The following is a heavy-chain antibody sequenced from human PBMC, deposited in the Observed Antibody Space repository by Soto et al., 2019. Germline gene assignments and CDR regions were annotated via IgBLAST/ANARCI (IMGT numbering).Heavy chain of an antibody. V-gene: IGHV1-69*01. Sequence: QVQLVQSGAEVKKPGSSVKVSCKASGGTFSSYAISWVRQAPGQGLEWMGGIIPIFGTANYAQKFQGRVTITADESMSTAYMELSSLRSEDTAVYYCARATAYYYDSSGYYLDYFQHWGQGTLVTVSS. CDR3: ARATAYYYDSSGYYLDYFQH. CDR2: IIPIFGTA. D-gene: IGHD3-22*01. CDR1: GGTFSSYA. J-gene: IGHJ1*01.